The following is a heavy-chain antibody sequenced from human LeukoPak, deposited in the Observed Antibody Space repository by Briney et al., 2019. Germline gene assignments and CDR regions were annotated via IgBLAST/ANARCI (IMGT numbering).Heavy chain of an antibody. J-gene: IGHJ4*02. CDR3: ARGRNTRSLDY. V-gene: IGHV3-30*04. Sequence: GRSLRLSCAAFGFPFSFYAMHWVRQAPGKGLEWVGVISYNGSNKYYADSVKGRFTLSRDNSKNMLFLQMNSLRAEDTAVYYCARGRNTRSLDYWGQGTLVTVSS. D-gene: IGHD2-15*01. CDR2: ISYNGSNK. CDR1: GFPFSFYA.